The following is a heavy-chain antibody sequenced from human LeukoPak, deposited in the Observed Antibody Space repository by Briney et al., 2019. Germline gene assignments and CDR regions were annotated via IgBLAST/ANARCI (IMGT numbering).Heavy chain of an antibody. CDR3: GKGRVSE. J-gene: IGHJ4*02. D-gene: IGHD6-19*01. CDR1: GFSVSGNY. V-gene: IGHV3-53*01. CDR2: IHADGVGT. Sequence: PGGSLRLSCAASGFSVSGNYTTWVRQAPGKGLEWVSSIHADGVGTLYADSVRGRFTISRDNSKNTLDLQMNSLRVEDTAVYYCGKGRVSEWGQGTLVTVSS.